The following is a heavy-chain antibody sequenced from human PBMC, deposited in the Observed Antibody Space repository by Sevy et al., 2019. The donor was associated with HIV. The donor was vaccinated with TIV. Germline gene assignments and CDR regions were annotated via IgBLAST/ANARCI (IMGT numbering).Heavy chain of an antibody. CDR2: IYPGDSDT. CDR3: ARFGYSSGWHFDY. Sequence: GESLKISCKGSGYSFTSYWIGWVRQMPGKGLEWMGIIYPGDSDTRYSLSFQGQVTISADKSISTAYLQWSSLKASDTAMYYCARFGYSSGWHFDYWGQGTLVTVSS. CDR1: GYSFTSYW. V-gene: IGHV5-51*01. D-gene: IGHD6-19*01. J-gene: IGHJ4*02.